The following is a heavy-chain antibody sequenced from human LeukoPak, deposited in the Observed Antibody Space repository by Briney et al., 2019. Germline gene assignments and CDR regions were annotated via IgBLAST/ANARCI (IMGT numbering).Heavy chain of an antibody. V-gene: IGHV3-21*01. Sequence: GGSLRLSCAASGFTFSSYSMNWVRQAPGKGLEWVSSISSSSSYIYYADSVKGRFTISRENAKNSLYLQMNSLRAEDTAVYYCASYSGSYPYYFDYWGQGTLVTVSS. CDR2: ISSSSSYI. J-gene: IGHJ4*02. D-gene: IGHD1-26*01. CDR3: ASYSGSYPYYFDY. CDR1: GFTFSSYS.